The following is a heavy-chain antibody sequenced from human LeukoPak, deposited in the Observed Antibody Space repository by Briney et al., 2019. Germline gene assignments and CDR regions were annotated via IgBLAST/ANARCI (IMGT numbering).Heavy chain of an antibody. CDR1: GGSISSGSYY. J-gene: IGHJ4*02. Sequence: PSQTLSLTCTVSGGSISSGSYYWSWIRQPAGKGLEWIGRIYTSGSTNYNPSLKSRVTISVDTSKNQFSLKLSSVTAADTAVYYCAGSTPDILTGYEYFDYWGQGTLVTVSS. V-gene: IGHV4-61*02. D-gene: IGHD3-9*01. CDR2: IYTSGST. CDR3: AGSTPDILTGYEYFDY.